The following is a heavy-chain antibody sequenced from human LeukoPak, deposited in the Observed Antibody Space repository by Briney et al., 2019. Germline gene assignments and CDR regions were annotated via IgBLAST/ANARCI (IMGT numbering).Heavy chain of an antibody. D-gene: IGHD3-22*01. CDR1: GFTFSSYG. CDR2: ISSSSSNI. J-gene: IGHJ4*02. Sequence: PGRSLRLSCAASGFTFSSYGMYWVRQAPGKGLEWVSYISSSSSNIFYADSFKGRFTISRDNAQNSLYLQINSLRVEDTALYYCATYYFDSTNFYYAGGYFDNWGQGTLVTVSS. V-gene: IGHV3-21*04. CDR3: ATYYFDSTNFYYAGGYFDN.